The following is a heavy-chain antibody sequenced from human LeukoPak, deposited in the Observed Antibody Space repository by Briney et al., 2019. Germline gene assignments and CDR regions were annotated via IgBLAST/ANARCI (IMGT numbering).Heavy chain of an antibody. D-gene: IGHD4-17*01. CDR2: IYHSGST. Sequence: SQTLSLTCAVSGGSISSGGYSWSWIRQPPGKGLEWIGYIYHSGSTYYNPSLKSRVTISVDRSKNQFSLKLSSVTAADTAVYYCARDRYGDHTYFDYWGQGALVTVSS. V-gene: IGHV4-30-2*01. CDR1: GGSISSGGYS. CDR3: ARDRYGDHTYFDY. J-gene: IGHJ4*02.